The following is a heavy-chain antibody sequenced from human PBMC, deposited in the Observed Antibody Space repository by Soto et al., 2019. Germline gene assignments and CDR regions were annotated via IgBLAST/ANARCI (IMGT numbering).Heavy chain of an antibody. Sequence: QVQLQESGPGLVKPSETLSLTCTVSGGSISSYYWSWIRQRPGKGLEWIGYIYYSGSSNYNPSLKRRVTISVDTSKNKYSLKLSSVTAADTAVYYCATTYYDILTGYGWFDPWGQGTLVTVSS. D-gene: IGHD3-9*01. CDR2: IYYSGSS. CDR1: GGSISSYY. CDR3: ATTYYDILTGYGWFDP. V-gene: IGHV4-59*01. J-gene: IGHJ5*02.